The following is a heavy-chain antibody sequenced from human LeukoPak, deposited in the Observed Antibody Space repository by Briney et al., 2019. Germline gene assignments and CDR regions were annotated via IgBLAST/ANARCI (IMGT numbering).Heavy chain of an antibody. Sequence: QPGRSLRLSCTASGFTFGDYAMSWFRQAPGKGLEWVGFIRSKAYGGTTEYAASVKGRFTISRDDSKSIAYLQMNSLKTEDTAVYYCTRGSEYYDILTGYYLNYYMDVWGKGTTVTVSS. CDR2: IRSKAYGGTT. CDR1: GFTFGDYA. J-gene: IGHJ6*03. V-gene: IGHV3-49*03. CDR3: TRGSEYYDILTGYYLNYYMDV. D-gene: IGHD3-9*01.